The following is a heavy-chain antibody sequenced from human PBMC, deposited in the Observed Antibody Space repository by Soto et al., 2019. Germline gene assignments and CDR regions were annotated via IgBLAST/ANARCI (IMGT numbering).Heavy chain of an antibody. J-gene: IGHJ6*02. CDR3: ARARGSRGYYYYYGMDV. V-gene: IGHV4-59*01. CDR1: GGSISSYY. Sequence: QVQLQESGPGLVKPSETLSLTCTVSGGSISSYYWSWIRQPPGKGLEWIGYIYYSGSTNYNPSLKSRVTVSVDTSKNQFSLKLSAVTAADTAVYYCARARGSRGYYYYYGMDVWGQGTTVTVSS. CDR2: IYYSGST.